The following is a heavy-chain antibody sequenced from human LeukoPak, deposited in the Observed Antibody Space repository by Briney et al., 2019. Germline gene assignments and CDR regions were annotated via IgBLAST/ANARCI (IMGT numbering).Heavy chain of an antibody. V-gene: IGHV3-21*01. Sequence: NPGGSLRLSCAASGFTFGSYSMNWVRQAPGKGLEWVSSISSSSSYIYYADSVKGRFTISRENAKNSLYLQMNSLRAEDTAVYYCAREVSENIVVVVAPGHFDYWGQGTLVTVSS. CDR3: AREVSENIVVVVAPGHFDY. J-gene: IGHJ4*02. CDR2: ISSSSSYI. D-gene: IGHD2-15*01. CDR1: GFTFGSYS.